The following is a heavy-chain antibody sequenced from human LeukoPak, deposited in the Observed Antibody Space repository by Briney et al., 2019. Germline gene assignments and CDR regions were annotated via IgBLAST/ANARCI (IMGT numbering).Heavy chain of an antibody. CDR2: MNIDGSEK. CDR1: GFTFSSYW. CDR3: ARHYYDGSAYYFDC. J-gene: IGHJ4*02. Sequence: GGSLRLSCAASGFTFSSYWMGWVRQAPGKRLEWVANMNIDGSEKYYADSVKGRFTISRDNARNSVYLQMNSLRAEDTAVYYCARHYYDGSAYYFDCWGQGTLVTVSS. D-gene: IGHD3-22*01. V-gene: IGHV3-7*01.